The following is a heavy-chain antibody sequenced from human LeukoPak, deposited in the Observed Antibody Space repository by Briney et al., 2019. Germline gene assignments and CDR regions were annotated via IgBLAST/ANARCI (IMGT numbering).Heavy chain of an antibody. V-gene: IGHV4-59*01. CDR1: GGSISSYY. J-gene: IGHJ4*02. D-gene: IGHD3-10*01. CDR2: IYYSGRT. CDR3: ARHRFGELDY. Sequence: PSETLSLTCTVSGGSISSYYWSWIRQPPGKGLEWIGDIYYSGRTNYNPSVKSRVTMSLDTSKNQFSLKLRSVTAADTAVYYCARHRFGELDYWGQGTLVTVSS.